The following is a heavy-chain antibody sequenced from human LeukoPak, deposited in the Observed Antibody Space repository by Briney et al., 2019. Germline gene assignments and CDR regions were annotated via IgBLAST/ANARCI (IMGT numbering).Heavy chain of an antibody. CDR1: GGSISSYY. D-gene: IGHD3-22*01. CDR3: ARVTIFYDSSGYYRAVDAFDI. Sequence: PSETLSLTCTVSGGSISSYYWSWIRQPPGKGLEWIGYIYYSGSTNYNPSLKSRVTISVDTSKNQFSLKLSSVTAADTAVYYCARVTIFYDSSGYYRAVDAFDIWGQGTMVTVSS. V-gene: IGHV4-59*08. CDR2: IYYSGST. J-gene: IGHJ3*02.